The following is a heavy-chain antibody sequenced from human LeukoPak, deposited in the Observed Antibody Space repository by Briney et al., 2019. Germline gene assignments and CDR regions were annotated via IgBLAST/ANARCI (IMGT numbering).Heavy chain of an antibody. Sequence: SVKVSCKAPGGTFSSYAISWVRQAPGQGLEWMGGINRIFGTINSAQKFQGRVTITADESTSTAYMELSSLRSEDTAVYYCARDPSYSRHGQKDCSSTSCYPKQDYEGDDYWGQGTLVTVSS. CDR2: INRIFGTI. CDR1: GGTFSSYA. CDR3: ARDPSYSRHGQKDCSSTSCYPKQDYEGDDY. J-gene: IGHJ4*02. V-gene: IGHV1-69*13. D-gene: IGHD2-2*01.